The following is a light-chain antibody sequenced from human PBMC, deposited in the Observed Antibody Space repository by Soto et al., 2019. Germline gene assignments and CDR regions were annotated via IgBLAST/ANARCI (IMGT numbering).Light chain of an antibody. J-gene: IGKJ4*01. Sequence: DIQMTQSPSTLSASVGDRVTITCRASQSISSWLAGYQQKPGKAPKLLIFGVSSLDNGVPSRFSGSGSGTEFTLTISSLQPADFATYYFQQYSSYSGLTFGGGTKVEIK. CDR3: QQYSSYSGLT. V-gene: IGKV1-5*03. CDR1: QSISSW. CDR2: GVS.